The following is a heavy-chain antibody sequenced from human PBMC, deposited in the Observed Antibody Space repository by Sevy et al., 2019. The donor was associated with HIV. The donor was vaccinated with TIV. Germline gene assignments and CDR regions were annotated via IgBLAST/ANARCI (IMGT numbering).Heavy chain of an antibody. V-gene: IGHV3-23*01. CDR2: LSFGCGKI. D-gene: IGHD2-8*01. CDR3: AREAGTKPKDY. CDR1: GFTFNIYS. Sequence: GGSLRLSCAASGFTFNIYSMSWVRQTPGKGLEWVATLSFGCGKINHADSVKGRITMSRDDSKNAVYLQMNNLRVEETTIYYCAREAGTKPKDYWGQGTLVTVSS. J-gene: IGHJ4*02.